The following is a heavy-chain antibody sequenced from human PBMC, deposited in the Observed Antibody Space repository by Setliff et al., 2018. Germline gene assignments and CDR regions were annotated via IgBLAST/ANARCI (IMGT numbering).Heavy chain of an antibody. V-gene: IGHV1-18*01. Sequence: AASVKVSCKTSGFTFSSYGISWVRQAPGQGLQWMGWISADNGHTKNVQAFQGRVTMTTDTTTSTAYMELRSLRSDDTAVYSCARGYQVTPPRADAFEIWGQGT. CDR2: ISADNGHT. J-gene: IGHJ3*02. CDR3: ARGYQVTPPRADAFEI. CDR1: GFTFSSYG. D-gene: IGHD2-2*01.